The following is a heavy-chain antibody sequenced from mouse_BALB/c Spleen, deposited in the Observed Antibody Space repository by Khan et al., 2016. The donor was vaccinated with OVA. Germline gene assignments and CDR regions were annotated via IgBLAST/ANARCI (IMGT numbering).Heavy chain of an antibody. CDR1: GYTFTTAG. CDR3: ARGGAAFYRNDGGAMDY. D-gene: IGHD2-14*01. Sequence: QIQLVQSGPELKKPGETVRISCKASGYTFTTAGMQWVQKMPGKGLKWIGWINTHSGYPKYAEDFKGRFAFSMETSASTGYLQITNLKTEDTAIYFCARGGAAFYRNDGGAMDYWGQGTLVTVSA. CDR2: INTHSGYP. J-gene: IGHJ4*01. V-gene: IGHV9-4*02.